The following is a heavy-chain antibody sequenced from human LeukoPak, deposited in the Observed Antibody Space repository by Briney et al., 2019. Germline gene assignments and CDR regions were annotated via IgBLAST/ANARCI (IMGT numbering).Heavy chain of an antibody. CDR1: GYTFTSYY. CDR3: ARDWEGYCSSTSCYYYMDV. J-gene: IGHJ6*03. V-gene: IGHV1-46*01. CDR2: INPSGGST. D-gene: IGHD2-2*01. Sequence: ASVKVSCKASGYTFTSYYMHWVRQAPGQGLEWMGIINPSGGSTSYAQKFQGRVTMTRDMSTSTVYMELRSLRSDDTAVYYCARDWEGYCSSTSCYYYMDVWGKGTTVTVSS.